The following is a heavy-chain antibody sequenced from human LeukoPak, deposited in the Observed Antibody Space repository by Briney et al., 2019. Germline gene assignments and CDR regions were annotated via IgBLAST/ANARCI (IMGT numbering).Heavy chain of an antibody. CDR1: GGSLSGYY. D-gene: IGHD3-3*01. CDR2: INHSGST. V-gene: IGHV4-34*01. J-gene: IGHJ4*02. Sequence: PSETLSLTCAVYGGSLSGYYWSWIRQPPGKGREWIGEINHSGSTNYNPSLKSRVTISVDTSKNQFSLKLSSVTAADTAVYYCAVRGSLWSGYLRGKYYFDYWGQGTLVTVSS. CDR3: AVRGSLWSGYLRGKYYFDY.